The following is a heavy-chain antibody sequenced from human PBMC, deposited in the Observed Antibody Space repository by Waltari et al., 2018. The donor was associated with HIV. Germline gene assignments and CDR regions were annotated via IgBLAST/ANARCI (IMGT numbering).Heavy chain of an antibody. CDR2: ISSSSYI. J-gene: IGHJ4*02. CDR1: GFTFSTYN. Sequence: DVLLVESGGGWVQPGGSLRRSCAASGFTFSTYNMHWVRQAPGQVLEVVSSISSSSYIYYAASVKGRFTISRDNAKNSLYLQMNSLRAGDTAFYYCARGKGRLVWGQGTLVTVSS. V-gene: IGHV3-21*01. D-gene: IGHD5-12*01. CDR3: ARGKGRLV.